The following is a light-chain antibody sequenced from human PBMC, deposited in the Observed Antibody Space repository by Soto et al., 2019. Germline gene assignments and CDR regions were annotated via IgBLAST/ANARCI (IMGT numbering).Light chain of an antibody. CDR3: QPFNSYSNP. CDR1: QTISTS. Sequence: DIQMTQSPSTLSAAVGDRVTITCRASQTISTSLAWYQQKPGKAPNLLIYRASNLQSGVPSRFSGSGSGTEFTLTISDLQPDDFAPYYCQPFNSYSNPFGQGTKV. J-gene: IGKJ2*01. V-gene: IGKV1-5*03. CDR2: RAS.